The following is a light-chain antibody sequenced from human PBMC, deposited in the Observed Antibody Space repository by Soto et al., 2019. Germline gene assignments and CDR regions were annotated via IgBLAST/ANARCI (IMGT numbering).Light chain of an antibody. Sequence: QSVLTQSSSASASLGSSVKLTCTLSSGHSTYIIAWHQQQPGKAPRYLMKLEGSGSYNQGSGVPDRFSGSSSGADRSLTISSLQVEDEADYYCETWDINTHVVFGGGTKLTVL. J-gene: IGLJ2*01. V-gene: IGLV4-60*02. CDR2: LEGSGSY. CDR1: SGHSTYI. CDR3: ETWDINTHVV.